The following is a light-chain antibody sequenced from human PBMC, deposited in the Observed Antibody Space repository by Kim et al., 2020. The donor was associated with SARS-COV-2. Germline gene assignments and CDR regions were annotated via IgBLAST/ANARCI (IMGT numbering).Light chain of an antibody. V-gene: IGLV4-69*01. CDR3: QTWGTGIQV. CDR2: INSDGSH. Sequence: QLALTQSPSASASLGASVRLTCTLTGGHSSNAIAWHQQQPKKGPRYLMKINSDGSHSKGDGIPDRFSGSSSGAERYLSISSIQSEDEADYYCQTWGTGIQVFGGGTQLTVL. CDR1: GGHSSNA. J-gene: IGLJ3*02.